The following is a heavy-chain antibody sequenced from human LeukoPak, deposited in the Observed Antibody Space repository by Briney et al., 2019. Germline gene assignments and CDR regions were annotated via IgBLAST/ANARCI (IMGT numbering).Heavy chain of an antibody. Sequence: TGGSLRLSCASSGFTFSSHRMTWIRQAPGKGLEWVANIGQDGSDKYYVDAVKGRFTISRDNAKNSLYLQMNSLRVDDTAVYYCVRANEADWGQGTLVTVSS. CDR1: GFTFSSHR. D-gene: IGHD1-1*01. J-gene: IGHJ1*01. CDR3: VRANEAD. CDR2: IGQDGSDK. V-gene: IGHV3-7*01.